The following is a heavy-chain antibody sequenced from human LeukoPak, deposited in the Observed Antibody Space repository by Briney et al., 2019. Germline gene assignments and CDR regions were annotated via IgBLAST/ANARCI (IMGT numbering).Heavy chain of an antibody. V-gene: IGHV3-23*01. J-gene: IGHJ4*02. CDR1: GFTLGSYA. Sequence: GGSLRLSCEASGFTLGSYAMYWVRQAPGKGLEWVAGIFGSGGSAHYADSAKGRFTISRHNSKNTPYLQMNSLRAEDTAVYYCARDSGYYGAIDYWGQGTLVTVSS. CDR3: ARDSGYYGAIDY. CDR2: IFGSGGSA. D-gene: IGHD3-22*01.